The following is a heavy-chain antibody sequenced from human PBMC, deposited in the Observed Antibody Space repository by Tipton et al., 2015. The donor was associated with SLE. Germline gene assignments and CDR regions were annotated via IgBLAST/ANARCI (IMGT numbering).Heavy chain of an antibody. Sequence: TLSLTCTVSGGSISSGPYYWSWIRQPAGKGLEWIGHMYTSGSVNYNPSLKSRVTISGDRSKNQFSLRLSSATAADTALYYCASLGMDYYFDLWGRGALVTVSS. CDR2: MYTSGSV. CDR1: GGSISSGPYY. V-gene: IGHV4-61*09. D-gene: IGHD7-27*01. CDR3: ASLGMDYYFDL. J-gene: IGHJ2*01.